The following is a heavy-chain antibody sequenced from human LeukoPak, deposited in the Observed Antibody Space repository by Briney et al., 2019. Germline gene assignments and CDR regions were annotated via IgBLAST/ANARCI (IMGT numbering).Heavy chain of an antibody. V-gene: IGHV3-23*01. D-gene: IGHD6-6*01. Sequence: GGSLRLSCAASGFTFSSYVMSWVRQAPGKGLEWVSAISGSGGSTYYADSVKGRFTISRDNSKNTLYLQMNSLRAEDTAVYYCAKEGGYRISSGLEGYWGQGTLVTVSS. CDR2: ISGSGGST. CDR1: GFTFSSYV. J-gene: IGHJ4*02. CDR3: AKEGGYRISSGLEGY.